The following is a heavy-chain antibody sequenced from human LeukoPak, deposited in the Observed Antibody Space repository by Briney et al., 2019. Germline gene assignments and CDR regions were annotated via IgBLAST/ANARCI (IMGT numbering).Heavy chain of an antibody. CDR2: ISYDGSNK. Sequence: GGSLRLSCAASGFTFSSYGMHWVRQAPGKGLEWVAVISYDGSNKYYADSVKGRFTISRDNSKNTLYLQMNSLRAEDTAVYYCARVRVPAAFDYWGQGTLVTVSS. D-gene: IGHD2-2*01. V-gene: IGHV3-30*03. CDR3: ARVRVPAAFDY. J-gene: IGHJ4*02. CDR1: GFTFSSYG.